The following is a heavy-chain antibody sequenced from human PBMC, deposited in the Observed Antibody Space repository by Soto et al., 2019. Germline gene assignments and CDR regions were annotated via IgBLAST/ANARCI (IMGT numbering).Heavy chain of an antibody. V-gene: IGHV1-58*02. Sequence: PVKGSCKASGFTFTSSAMQWVRQARGQRLEWIGWIVVGSGNTNYAQKFQERVTITRDMSTSTAYMELSSLRSEDTAVYYCAALSYGDYYYYYMDVWGKGTTVTVSS. CDR1: GFTFTSSA. CDR3: AALSYGDYYYYYMDV. J-gene: IGHJ6*03. D-gene: IGHD4-17*01. CDR2: IVVGSGNT.